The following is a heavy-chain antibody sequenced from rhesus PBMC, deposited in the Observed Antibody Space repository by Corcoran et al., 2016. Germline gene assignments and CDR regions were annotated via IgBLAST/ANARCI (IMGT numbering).Heavy chain of an antibody. CDR2: ISGSSGST. Sequence: QVQLQESGPGLVKPSETLSLTCAVSGYSISSGYYWGWIRHPPGKGLEYIGYISGSSGSTYYNPSLKSRVTISKDTSKNQFALKLSAVTAADTAVYYCARDLEGAAAYAFDFWGQGLRVTVSS. CDR3: ARDLEGAAAYAFDF. V-gene: IGHV4-99*02. D-gene: IGHD6-25*01. CDR1: GYSISSGYY. J-gene: IGHJ3*01.